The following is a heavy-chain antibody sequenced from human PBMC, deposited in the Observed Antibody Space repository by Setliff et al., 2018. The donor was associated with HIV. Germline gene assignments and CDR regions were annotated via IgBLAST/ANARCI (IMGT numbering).Heavy chain of an antibody. Sequence: GGSLRLSCAASGFTFSYYSMTWVRQAPGKGLEWVSSIITSSSYTYYADSVKGRFTISRDNAKNSLYLQMNSLRAEDTAVYFCATLPAAIVATTYYFDCWGQGTLVTVSS. CDR1: GFTFSYYS. J-gene: IGHJ4*02. V-gene: IGHV3-21*06. CDR3: ATLPAAIVATTYYFDC. CDR2: IITSSSYT. D-gene: IGHD5-12*01.